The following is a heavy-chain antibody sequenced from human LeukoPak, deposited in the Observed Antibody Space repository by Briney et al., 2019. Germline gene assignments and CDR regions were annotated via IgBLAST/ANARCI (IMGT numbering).Heavy chain of an antibody. CDR3: AAAKDGAFDF. V-gene: IGHV1-58*01. D-gene: IGHD2-15*01. J-gene: IGHJ3*01. Sequence: ASVKVSCKSSGFTFSSSAVHWVRQARGQRLEWIGWIVVGSGNTNYAQKFQQRVTLSRDMSTSTAYLGLSSLGSEDTAIYYCAAAKDGAFDFWGQGTLVTVSS. CDR2: IVVGSGNT. CDR1: GFTFSSSA.